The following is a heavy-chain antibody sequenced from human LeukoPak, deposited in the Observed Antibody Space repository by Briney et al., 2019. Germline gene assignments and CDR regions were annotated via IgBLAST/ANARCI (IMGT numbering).Heavy chain of an antibody. CDR2: ISSSGSAI. CDR1: GFTFSDYH. J-gene: IGHJ4*02. Sequence: GGSLRLSCAASGFTFSDYHMNWIRQAPGKGLEWVSHISSSGSAIYYTDSVKGRFTISRDNAKNSLYLQMNSLRAEDTAVYYCARVDLQPDYWGQGTLVTVSS. CDR3: ARVDLQPDY. V-gene: IGHV3-11*01. D-gene: IGHD4-11*01.